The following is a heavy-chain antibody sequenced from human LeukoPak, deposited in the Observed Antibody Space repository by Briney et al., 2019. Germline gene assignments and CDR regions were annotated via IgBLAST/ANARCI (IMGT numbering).Heavy chain of an antibody. D-gene: IGHD6-6*01. Sequence: GSLRLSCAASGFTFSTYAMTWVRQAPGKGLEWVSGINSNGDEIYYADSVRGRFTISRDNSNNALYLQMDSLRAEDTAVYYCANWIGSSSRDYWGQGTLVTVSS. J-gene: IGHJ4*02. CDR3: ANWIGSSSRDY. CDR2: INSNGDEI. CDR1: GFTFSTYA. V-gene: IGHV3-23*01.